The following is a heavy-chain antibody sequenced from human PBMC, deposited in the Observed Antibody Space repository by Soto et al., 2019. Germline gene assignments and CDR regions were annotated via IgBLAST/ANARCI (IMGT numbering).Heavy chain of an antibody. CDR3: AKGDNLGPKTGYAFDP. Sequence: QTLSLTCAISGDSVSSNTASWNWIRQSPSRSLEWLGRTYFRSKWYNDYAVSVKSRIIINPDTSNNQFSLQLNSVTPEDTAVYFCAKGDNLGPKTGYAFDPWGQGIMVTVSS. CDR2: TYFRSKWYN. V-gene: IGHV6-1*01. D-gene: IGHD5-12*01. CDR1: GDSVSSNTAS. J-gene: IGHJ5*02.